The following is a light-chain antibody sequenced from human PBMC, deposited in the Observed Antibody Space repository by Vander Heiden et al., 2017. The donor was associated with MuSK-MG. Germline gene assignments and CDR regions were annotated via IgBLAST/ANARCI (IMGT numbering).Light chain of an antibody. V-gene: IGKV1-39*01. J-gene: IGKJ1*01. CDR1: QSISSY. Sequence: DIQMTQSPSSLSASVGDRVTITCRASQSISSYLNWYQQKPGKAPKLLIYAASSLQSGVPSRFSGSGSGTDFTLTISSLQPEDFATYYCQKSDSTPRTFGQGTKVEIK. CDR2: AAS. CDR3: QKSDSTPRT.